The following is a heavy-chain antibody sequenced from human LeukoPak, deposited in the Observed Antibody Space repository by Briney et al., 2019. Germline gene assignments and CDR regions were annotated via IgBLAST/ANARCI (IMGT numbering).Heavy chain of an antibody. D-gene: IGHD1-26*01. CDR3: ARVGGSYFLVWFDP. V-gene: IGHV1-46*01. J-gene: IGHJ5*02. Sequence: ASVKVSCKASGYTFTKSYIHWVRLAPGQRLEWMGLINPGAENTDSAQNFQDRLTMTSDTSARTVYMELRSLRSDDTAVYYCARVGGSYFLVWFDPWGQGTLVTVSS. CDR1: GYTFTKSY. CDR2: INPGAENT.